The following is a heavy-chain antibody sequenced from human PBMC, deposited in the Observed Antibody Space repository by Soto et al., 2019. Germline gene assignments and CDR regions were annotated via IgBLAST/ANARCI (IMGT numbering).Heavy chain of an antibody. CDR2: ISRDGRST. J-gene: IGHJ4*02. D-gene: IGHD3-22*01. Sequence: GGSLRLSCSASGFTFSMHSMHWVRQTPGKALEYVSAISRDGRSTFYADSVKGRFTISRDNSKDTLYLRMNSLRSDDTAVYYCVKEANPFINTLVVLIFDYWGQGTQVTVSS. V-gene: IGHV3-64D*08. CDR3: VKEANPFINTLVVLIFDY. CDR1: GFTFSMHS.